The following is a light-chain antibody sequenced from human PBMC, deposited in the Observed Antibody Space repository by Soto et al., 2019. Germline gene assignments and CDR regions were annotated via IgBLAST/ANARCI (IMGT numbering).Light chain of an antibody. V-gene: IGKV2-28*01. CDR3: MQALRTPFT. J-gene: IGKJ5*01. CDR1: QSLLNSKGYNY. CDR2: MAS. Sequence: DIVMTQSPFSLPVTPGEPASISCRSSQSLLNSKGYNYLDWYLQKPGQSPQLLIYMASTLASGVPDRFRGSGSRTDFTLKISRVEAEDVGVYYCMQALRTPFTFGQGTRLEIK.